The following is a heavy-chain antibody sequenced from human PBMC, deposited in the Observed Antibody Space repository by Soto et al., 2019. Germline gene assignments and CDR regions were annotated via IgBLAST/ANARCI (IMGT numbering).Heavy chain of an antibody. J-gene: IGHJ5*02. CDR1: GYTFTSYD. V-gene: IGHV1-8*01. CDR3: ARGRVDWVDP. Sequence: QVQLVQSGAEVKKPGSSVKVSCKASGYTFTSYDINWVRQATGQGLEWMGWMNPNSGNTGYAQKLQCRVTMTRNSYISTAYMELSSLRSEDTAVDYCARGRVDWVDPWGQGALVTVSS. CDR2: MNPNSGNT. D-gene: IGHD2-15*01.